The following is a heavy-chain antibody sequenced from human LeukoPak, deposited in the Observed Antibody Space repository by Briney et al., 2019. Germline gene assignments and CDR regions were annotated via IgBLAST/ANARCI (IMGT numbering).Heavy chain of an antibody. CDR1: GGSISSYY. V-gene: IGHV4-59*01. CDR3: ARTTYYYDSSGSGDFDY. D-gene: IGHD3-22*01. Sequence: SPTLSLTCTVSGGSISSYYWSWIRQHPGKGLEWIGSIYYSGSTNYDPSLKSRVTISVDTSKNQFSLKLSSVTAADTAVYYCARTTYYYDSSGSGDFDYWGQGTLVTVSS. CDR2: IYYSGST. J-gene: IGHJ4*02.